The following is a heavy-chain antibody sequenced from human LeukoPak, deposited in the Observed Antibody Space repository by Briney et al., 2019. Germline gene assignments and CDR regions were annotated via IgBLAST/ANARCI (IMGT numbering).Heavy chain of an antibody. CDR3: ARHYYNSGGSPTYFDY. Sequence: GESLKISCQGSGYIFTNNWISWVRQMPGKGLEWMGRIDPSDSYTNYSPPFQGHVTISADKSISTAYLQWSSLKASDTAMYYRARHYYNSGGSPTYFDYWGQGTLVTVSS. CDR2: IDPSDSYT. J-gene: IGHJ4*02. CDR1: GYIFTNNW. D-gene: IGHD3-22*01. V-gene: IGHV5-10-1*01.